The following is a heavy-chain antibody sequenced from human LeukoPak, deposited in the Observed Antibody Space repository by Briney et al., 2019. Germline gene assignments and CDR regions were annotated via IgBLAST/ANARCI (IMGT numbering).Heavy chain of an antibody. CDR3: ARDYPYSSGWYGVY. V-gene: IGHV1-2*06. CDR2: INPNSGGT. D-gene: IGHD6-19*01. Sequence: GASVKASCKASGYTFTGYYMHWVRQAPGQGLEWMGRINPNSGGTNYAQKFQGRVTMTRDTSISTAYMELSRLRSDDTAVYYCARDYPYSSGWYGVYWGQGALVTVSS. J-gene: IGHJ4*02. CDR1: GYTFTGYY.